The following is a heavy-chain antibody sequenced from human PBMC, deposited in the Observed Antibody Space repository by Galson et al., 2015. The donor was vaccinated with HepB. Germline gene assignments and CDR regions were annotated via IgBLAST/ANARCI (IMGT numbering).Heavy chain of an antibody. CDR3: LRSTYGRYGMFDS. V-gene: IGHV3-74*03. CDR2: ISRDGREI. Sequence: SLRLSCAASGYTFNSYWMHWVRQTPGKGLVWVSRISRDGREITYSDSVRGRFTISRDNAKNTLYLQMYSLRAEDTAVYYCLRSTYGRYGMFDSWGQGTLVTVSS. D-gene: IGHD3-16*01. CDR1: GYTFNSYW. J-gene: IGHJ5*01.